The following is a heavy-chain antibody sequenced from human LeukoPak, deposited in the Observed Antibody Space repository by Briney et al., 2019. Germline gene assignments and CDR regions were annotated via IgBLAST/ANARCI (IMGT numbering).Heavy chain of an antibody. CDR3: ARESLYCSSTSCPGDY. J-gene: IGHJ4*02. D-gene: IGHD2-2*01. CDR1: GGSISSYY. V-gene: IGHV4-4*07. Sequence: SETLSLTCNVSGGSISSYYWSWIRQPAGKGLEWIGRIYTSGSTNYNPSLKSRVTMSVDTSKNQFSLKLSSVTAADTAVYYCARESLYCSSTSCPGDYWGQGTLVTVSS. CDR2: IYTSGST.